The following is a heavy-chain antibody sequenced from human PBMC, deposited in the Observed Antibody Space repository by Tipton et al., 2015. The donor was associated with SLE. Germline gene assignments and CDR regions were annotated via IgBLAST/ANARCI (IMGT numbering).Heavy chain of an antibody. CDR3: ARDQGGREIDF. V-gene: IGHV4-38-2*02. J-gene: IGHJ4*02. Sequence: TLSLTCAVSGYSISSGYFWGWIRQPPGKGPEWIGAIDHIGTTYYNPSLKSRVHISLDTSKNQFSLKLTSLTDADTAVYYCARDQGGREIDFWGQGTLVTVSS. CDR2: IDHIGTT. CDR1: GYSISSGYF. D-gene: IGHD1-26*01.